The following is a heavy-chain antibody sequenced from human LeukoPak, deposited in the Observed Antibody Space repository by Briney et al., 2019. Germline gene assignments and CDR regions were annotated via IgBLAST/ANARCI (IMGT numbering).Heavy chain of an antibody. J-gene: IGHJ4*02. CDR2: IYYSGST. Sequence: SETLSLTCTVSGGSISSGDYYRSWIRQPPGKGLEWIGYIYYSGSTYYNPSLKSRVTISVDTSKNQFSLKLSSVTAADTAVYYCARDLRRSGPAAYFDYWGQGTLVTVSS. D-gene: IGHD2-2*01. V-gene: IGHV4-30-4*08. CDR3: ARDLRRSGPAAYFDY. CDR1: GGSISSGDYY.